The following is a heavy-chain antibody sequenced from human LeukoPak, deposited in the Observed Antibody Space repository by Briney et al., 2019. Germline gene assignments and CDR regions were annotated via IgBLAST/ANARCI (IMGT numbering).Heavy chain of an antibody. Sequence: GGSLRLSCAAPGFTFSSYGMHWVRQAPGKGLEWVAVISYDGSNKYYADSVKGRFTISRDNSKNTLYLQMNSLRAEDTAVYYCAVQVVGATTWGFDYWGQGTLVTVSS. D-gene: IGHD1-26*01. V-gene: IGHV3-30*03. CDR2: ISYDGSNK. CDR1: GFTFSSYG. J-gene: IGHJ4*02. CDR3: AVQVVGATTWGFDY.